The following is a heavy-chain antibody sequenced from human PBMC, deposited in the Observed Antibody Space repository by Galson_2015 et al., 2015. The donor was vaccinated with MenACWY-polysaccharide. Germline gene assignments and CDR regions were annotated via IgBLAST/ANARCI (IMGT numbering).Heavy chain of an antibody. CDR3: AVRRFYSSAPDAFSI. CDR1: GFTFSGND. Sequence: SLRLSCAASGFTFSGNDMNWVRQAPGKGLEWVAIISGSGATTYYADSVKGRFTISRDNAKMSLYLQMNTLRAEDTAVYYCAVRRFYSSAPDAFSIGGKGTMVTVSS. D-gene: IGHD6-25*01. J-gene: IGHJ3*02. V-gene: IGHV3-23*01. CDR2: ISGSGATT.